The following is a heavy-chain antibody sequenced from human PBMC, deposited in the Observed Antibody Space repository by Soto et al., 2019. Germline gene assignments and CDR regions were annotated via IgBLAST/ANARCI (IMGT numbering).Heavy chain of an antibody. Sequence: EVQLLESGGGLVRPGGSLRLSCAASAFTFSNYAMNWVRQAPGKGLEWVSVISGSGGSTSYADSVKGRFTISRDNSKNTLYLQMNSLRAEDTAIYYCVREDSAWDSRGSFDFWGRGTMVTVS. CDR1: AFTFSNYA. D-gene: IGHD6-19*01. J-gene: IGHJ3*01. V-gene: IGHV3-23*01. CDR2: ISGSGGST. CDR3: VREDSAWDSRGSFDF.